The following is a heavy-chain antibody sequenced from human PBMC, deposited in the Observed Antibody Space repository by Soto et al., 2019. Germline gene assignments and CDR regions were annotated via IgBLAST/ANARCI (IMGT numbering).Heavy chain of an antibody. CDR2: IYYSGST. D-gene: IGHD6-19*01. J-gene: IGHJ4*02. V-gene: IGHV4-31*03. CDR3: ARDLSSGWLAYFEY. Sequence: PSETLSLTCPVSGGSISSGGYYLSCVRQHPGKGLEWIGYIYYSGSTYYNPSLKSRVTISVDTSKNQFSLKLSSVTAADTAVYYCARDLSSGWLAYFEYWGQGTLVTVSS. CDR1: GGSISSGGYY.